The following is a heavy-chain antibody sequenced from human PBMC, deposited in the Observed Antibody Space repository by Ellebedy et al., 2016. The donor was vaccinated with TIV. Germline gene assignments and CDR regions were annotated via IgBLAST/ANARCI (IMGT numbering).Heavy chain of an antibody. Sequence: ASVKVSCXASGYRFSNYYIHWMRQAPGQGLEWMGVIDPSGGGTTYAQTFQGRIILTRDTSTSTAYTDLSALRSEDTAVYYCARYHSSGDDFWGQGTLVTVSS. J-gene: IGHJ4*02. CDR2: IDPSGGGT. CDR3: ARYHSSGDDF. CDR1: GYRFSNYY. V-gene: IGHV1-46*01. D-gene: IGHD6-19*01.